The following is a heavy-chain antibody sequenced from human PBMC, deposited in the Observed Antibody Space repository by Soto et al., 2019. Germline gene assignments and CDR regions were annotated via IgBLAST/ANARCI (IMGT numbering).Heavy chain of an antibody. V-gene: IGHV6-1*01. CDR3: ARVVRGCSRTSCYLYDYYGMDV. CDR2: TYYRSKWYN. D-gene: IGHD2-2*01. CDR1: GDSVSSNSAA. Sequence: SQTLSLTSAISGDSVSSNSAAWNWIRQSPSRGLEWLGRTYYRSKWYNDYAVSVKSRITINPDTSKNQFSLQLNSVTPEDTAVYYCARVVRGCSRTSCYLYDYYGMDVSAQGTSVTLSS. J-gene: IGHJ6*02.